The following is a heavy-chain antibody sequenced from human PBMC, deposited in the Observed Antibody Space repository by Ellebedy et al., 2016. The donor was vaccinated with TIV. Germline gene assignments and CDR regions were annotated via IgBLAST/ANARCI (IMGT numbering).Heavy chain of an antibody. CDR1: GFTVSTTY. Sequence: GESLKISCAASGFTVSTTYMSWVRRAPEKGLEWVSIIYRSGSTHYADSVKGRFTISRDNSENTVYLQMNSLRAEDTAVYYCARDVRAAVESYYYGMDVWGQGTTVTVSS. CDR3: ARDVRAAVESYYYGMDV. V-gene: IGHV3-53*01. D-gene: IGHD6-19*01. J-gene: IGHJ6*02. CDR2: IYRSGST.